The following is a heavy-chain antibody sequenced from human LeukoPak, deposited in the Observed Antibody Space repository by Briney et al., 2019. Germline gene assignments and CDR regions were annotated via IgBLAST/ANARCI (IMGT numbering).Heavy chain of an antibody. J-gene: IGHJ6*04. Sequence: SETLSLTCAVSGYSISSGYYWGWIRQPPGKGLEWIGSIYHSGSTYYNPSLKSRVTISVDTSKNQFSLKLSSVTAADTAVYYCATPIFGVAPDVWGNGTTVTVSS. CDR3: ATPIFGVAPDV. D-gene: IGHD3-3*01. V-gene: IGHV4-38-2*01. CDR1: GYSISSGYY. CDR2: IYHSGST.